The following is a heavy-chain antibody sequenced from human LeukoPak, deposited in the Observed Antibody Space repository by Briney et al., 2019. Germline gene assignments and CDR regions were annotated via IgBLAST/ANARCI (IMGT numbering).Heavy chain of an antibody. D-gene: IGHD2/OR15-2a*01. J-gene: IGHJ5*02. Sequence: ASVKVSCKASGYTFTSYYVHWVRQAPGQGLEWVGWVSAYNGKTNYAQSLQDRVTMTTDTSTSTVYMELRSLRSDDTALYYCARGDTFLPTHYFDPWGQGTLVTVSS. CDR1: GYTFTSYY. CDR2: VSAYNGKT. V-gene: IGHV1-18*04. CDR3: ARGDTFLPTHYFDP.